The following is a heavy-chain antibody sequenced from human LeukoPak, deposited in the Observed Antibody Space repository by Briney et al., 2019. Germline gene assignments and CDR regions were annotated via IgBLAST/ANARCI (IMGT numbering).Heavy chain of an antibody. CDR3: ARLQLWFGEGHFDY. J-gene: IGHJ4*02. D-gene: IGHD3-10*01. CDR2: ISDSVSTI. CDR1: GFTFSSYE. V-gene: IGHV3-48*03. Sequence: WGSLRLSCAASGFTFSSYEMNWVRQAPGKGLEWVSYISDSVSTIYYADSVKGRFTISRDNAKNSLYLQMNSLRAEDTAVYYCARLQLWFGEGHFDYWGQGTLVTVSS.